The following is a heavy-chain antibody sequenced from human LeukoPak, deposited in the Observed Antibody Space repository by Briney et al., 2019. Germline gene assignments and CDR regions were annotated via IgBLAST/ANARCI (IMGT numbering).Heavy chain of an antibody. D-gene: IGHD6-13*01. V-gene: IGHV3-21*01. Sequence: PGGSLRLSCAASGFTFSSYSMNWVRQAPGKGLEWVSSISSSSSYIYYADSVKGRFTISRDNAKNSLYLQMNSLRAEDTAVYYCAREMGIAAAGPYYYYGMDVWGQGTTVTVSS. CDR2: ISSSSSYI. CDR3: AREMGIAAAGPYYYYGMDV. J-gene: IGHJ6*02. CDR1: GFTFSSYS.